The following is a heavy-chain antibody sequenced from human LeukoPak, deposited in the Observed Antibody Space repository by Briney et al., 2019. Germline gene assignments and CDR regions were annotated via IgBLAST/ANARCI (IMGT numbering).Heavy chain of an antibody. Sequence: SETLSLTCTVSGGSISSYYWSWIRQPPGKGLEWIGYIYYSGSTNYNPSLKSRVTISVDTSKNQFSLKLSSVTAADTAVYYCASSPDYYDSSGYHPDWGQGTLVTVSS. D-gene: IGHD3-22*01. CDR2: IYYSGST. CDR3: ASSPDYYDSSGYHPD. V-gene: IGHV4-59*08. J-gene: IGHJ4*02. CDR1: GGSISSYY.